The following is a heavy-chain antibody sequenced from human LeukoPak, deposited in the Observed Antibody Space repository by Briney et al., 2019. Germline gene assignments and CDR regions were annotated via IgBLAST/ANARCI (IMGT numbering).Heavy chain of an antibody. CDR1: GGSISSYY. CDR2: IYTSGSI. Sequence: SETLSLTCTVSGGSISSYYWSWIRQPAGKGLEWIGRIYTSGSINYNPSLKSRVTMSVDTSKNQFSLKLSSVTAADTAVYYCARLKRYYDSSGYYYEAFDYWGQGTLVTVSS. CDR3: ARLKRYYDSSGYYYEAFDY. D-gene: IGHD3-22*01. V-gene: IGHV4-4*07. J-gene: IGHJ4*02.